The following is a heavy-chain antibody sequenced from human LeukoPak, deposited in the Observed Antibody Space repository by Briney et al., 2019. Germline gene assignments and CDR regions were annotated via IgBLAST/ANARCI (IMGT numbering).Heavy chain of an antibody. V-gene: IGHV3-43*01. D-gene: IGHD2-21*02. J-gene: IGHJ4*02. CDR1: GFTFDDYT. Sequence: GGSLRLSFAASGFTFDDYTMHWVRQAPGKGLEWVSLISWDGGTTYYADSVNGRFTISRDNSKNSLYLQMNSLRTEDTALYYCAKDFYRGDSLDHWGQGTLVTVSS. CDR2: ISWDGGTT. CDR3: AKDFYRGDSLDH.